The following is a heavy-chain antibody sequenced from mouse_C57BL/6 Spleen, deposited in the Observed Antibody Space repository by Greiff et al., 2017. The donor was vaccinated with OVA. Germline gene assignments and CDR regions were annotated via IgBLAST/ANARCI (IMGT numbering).Heavy chain of an antibody. CDR1: GYTFTSYW. V-gene: IGHV1-52*01. CDR3: ARDPHYGSSSSWFAY. D-gene: IGHD1-1*01. CDR2: IDPSDSET. J-gene: IGHJ3*01. Sequence: QVQLKESGAELVRPGSSVKLSCKASGYTFTSYWMHWVKQRPIQGLEWIGNIDPSDSETHYNQKFKDKATLTVDKSSSTAYMQLSSLTSEDSAVYYCARDPHYGSSSSWFAYWGQGTLVTVSA.